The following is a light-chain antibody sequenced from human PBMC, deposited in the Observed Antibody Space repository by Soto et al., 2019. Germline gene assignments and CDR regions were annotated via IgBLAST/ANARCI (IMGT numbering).Light chain of an antibody. V-gene: IGLV3-21*04. CDR1: NIGSKS. Sequence: SYELTQPPSVSVAPGKTARITCGGNNIGSKSVHWYQQKPGQAPVLVIYYDSDRPSGIPERFSGSNSGNTATLTISRVEAGDEADYYCQVWDSISDHPGVVFGGGTKVTVL. J-gene: IGLJ2*01. CDR2: YDS. CDR3: QVWDSISDHPGVV.